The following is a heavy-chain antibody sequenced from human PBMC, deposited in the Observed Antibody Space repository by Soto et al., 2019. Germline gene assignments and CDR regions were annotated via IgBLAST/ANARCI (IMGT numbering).Heavy chain of an antibody. CDR1: GFTFSSDW. CDR3: AREKNYYDSSGQNSDAFDI. CDR2: INSDGSSI. D-gene: IGHD3-22*01. Sequence: PGGSLRLSCAATGFTFSSDWMHWVRQAPGKGLVWVSRINSDGSSISYADSVKGRFTISRDNAKNTLYLQMKSLRAEDTAVYDCAREKNYYDSSGQNSDAFDIWGQGTMVTVSS. J-gene: IGHJ3*02. V-gene: IGHV3-74*01.